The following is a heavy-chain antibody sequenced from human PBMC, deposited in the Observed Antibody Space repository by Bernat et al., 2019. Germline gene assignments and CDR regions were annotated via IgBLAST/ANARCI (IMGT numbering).Heavy chain of an antibody. CDR2: ISDDGGNK. D-gene: IGHD1-7*01. CDR1: GFTFSGYL. J-gene: IGHJ4*02. CDR3: ARENYGSFDY. Sequence: QVQLVESGGGVVQPGRSLRLSCAASGFTFSGYLMHWVRQAPGKGLEWVAAISDDGGNKNHGDSVKGRFTISRDNSKSTLYLQMNSLRAEDTAVYYCARENYGSFDYWGKGTLVTVSS. V-gene: IGHV3-30-3*01.